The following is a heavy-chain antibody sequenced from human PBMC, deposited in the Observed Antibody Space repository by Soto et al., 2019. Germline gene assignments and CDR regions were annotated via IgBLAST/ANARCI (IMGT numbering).Heavy chain of an antibody. CDR3: AGRASRYYYDSSGYFDY. D-gene: IGHD3-22*01. CDR1: GGSISSYY. CDR2: TYYSGST. J-gene: IGHJ4*02. V-gene: IGHV4-59*01. Sequence: PSETLSLTCTVSGGSISSYYWSWIRQPPGKGLEWIGYTYYSGSTNYNPSLKSRVTISVDTSKNRFSLKLSSVTAADTAVYYCAGRASRYYYDSSGYFDYWGQGTLVTVSS.